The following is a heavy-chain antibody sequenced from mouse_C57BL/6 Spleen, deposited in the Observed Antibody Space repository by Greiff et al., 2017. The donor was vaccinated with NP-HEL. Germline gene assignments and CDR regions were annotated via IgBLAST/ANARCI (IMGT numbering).Heavy chain of an antibody. CDR3: AKNPIPGTHYAMDY. CDR1: GFSLTSYG. CDR2: IWRGGST. J-gene: IGHJ4*01. D-gene: IGHD4-1*01. Sequence: VMLVESGPGLVQPSQSLSITCTVSGFSLTSYGVHWVRQSPGKGLEWLGVIWRGGSTDYNAAFMSRLSITKDNSKSQVFFKMNSLQADDTAIYYCAKNPIPGTHYAMDYWGQGTSVTVSS. V-gene: IGHV2-5*01.